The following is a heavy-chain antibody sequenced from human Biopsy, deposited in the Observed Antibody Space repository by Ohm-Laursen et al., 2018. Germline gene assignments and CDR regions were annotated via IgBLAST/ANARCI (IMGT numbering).Heavy chain of an antibody. CDR1: GKTFSDYQ. CDR3: GNEVHGRDY. D-gene: IGHD2-15*01. V-gene: IGHV4-34*08. J-gene: IGHJ4*02. CDR2: INQAGTT. Sequence: GTLSLTWAVFGKTFSDYQWSWIRQPPGKGLEWIGQINQAGTTNYNPSLKSRVSISAAASKYEFSLRLTSVTAADTAVYLCGNEVHGRDYWGLGAQVTVSS.